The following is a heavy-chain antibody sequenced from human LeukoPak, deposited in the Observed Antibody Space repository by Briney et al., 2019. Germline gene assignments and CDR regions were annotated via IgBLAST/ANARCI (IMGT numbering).Heavy chain of an antibody. Sequence: GGSLRLSCAASGFTFSSYSMNWVRQAPGKGLEWVSSISSSSTYIFYADSVKGRFTISRDNSKNTLYLQMNSLRAEDTAVYYCARDRDWGCSYCSYWGQGTLVTVSS. J-gene: IGHJ4*02. V-gene: IGHV3-21*06. CDR3: ARDRDWGCSYCSY. D-gene: IGHD7-27*01. CDR1: GFTFSSYS. CDR2: ISSSSTYI.